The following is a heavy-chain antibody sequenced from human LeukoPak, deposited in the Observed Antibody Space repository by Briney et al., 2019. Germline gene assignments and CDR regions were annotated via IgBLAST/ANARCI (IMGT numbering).Heavy chain of an antibody. Sequence: GGSLRLSCAASRFIFSSYGMDWVRQPPGKGLEWVAFIRSDGSDKHYTASVKGRFTISRDNSKNTLYLQMNSLRPEDTAMYYCQKHDSSSDFWGQGTLVTVSS. D-gene: IGHD3-22*01. V-gene: IGHV3-30*02. J-gene: IGHJ4*02. CDR2: IRSDGSDK. CDR3: QKHDSSSDF. CDR1: RFIFSSYG.